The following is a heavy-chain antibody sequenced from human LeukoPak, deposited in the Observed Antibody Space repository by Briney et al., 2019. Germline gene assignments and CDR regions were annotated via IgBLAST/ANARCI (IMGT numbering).Heavy chain of an antibody. J-gene: IGHJ5*02. V-gene: IGHV4-39*01. CDR2: IYYSGST. D-gene: IGHD6-19*01. Sequence: SETLSLTCTVSGGSISSSSYYWGWIRQPPGKGLEWIGSIYYSGSTYYNPSLKSRVTISVDTSKNQFSLKLSSVTAADTAVYYCARRIAVAGKEVNNWFDPWGQGTLVTVSS. CDR1: GGSISSSSYY. CDR3: ARRIAVAGKEVNNWFDP.